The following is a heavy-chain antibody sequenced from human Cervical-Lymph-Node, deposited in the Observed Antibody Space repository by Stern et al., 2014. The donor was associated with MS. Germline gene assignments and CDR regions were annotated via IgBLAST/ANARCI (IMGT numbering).Heavy chain of an antibody. J-gene: IGHJ4*02. CDR3: ARVSYDFWSGYYVFDY. V-gene: IGHV4-31*03. CDR2: IYYSGST. D-gene: IGHD3-3*01. Sequence: QVQLQESGPGLVKPSQTLSLTCTVSGGSISSGGYYWSWIRQHPGKGLEWIGNIYYSGSTYYNPALKSRVTISVDTSKNQFSLKLSSVTAADTAVYYCARVSYDFWSGYYVFDYWGQGTLVTVSS. CDR1: GGSISSGGYY.